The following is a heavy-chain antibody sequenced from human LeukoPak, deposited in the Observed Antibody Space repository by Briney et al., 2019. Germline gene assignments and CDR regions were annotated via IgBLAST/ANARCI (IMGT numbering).Heavy chain of an antibody. Sequence: ASVKVSCKASGYTFTSYGISWVRQAPGQGLEWMGWISAYNDNTNYAQNLQDRVTITTDTSTSTAYMELRSLRSDDAAVYYCAREFVGDYSHSSDYSDTFFDYWGQGTLVTVSS. V-gene: IGHV1-18*01. D-gene: IGHD3-22*01. CDR2: ISAYNDNT. CDR3: AREFVGDYSHSSDYSDTFFDY. CDR1: GYTFTSYG. J-gene: IGHJ4*02.